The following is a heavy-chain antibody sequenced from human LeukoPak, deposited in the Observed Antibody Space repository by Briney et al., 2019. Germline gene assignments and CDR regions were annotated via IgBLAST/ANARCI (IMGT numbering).Heavy chain of an antibody. V-gene: IGHV4-31*03. Sequence: SQTLSLTCTVAGGSISSGAYYWTWIRQHPEKGLEWIGHIHYSGTTYYNPSLQSRITISPDTSNNQFSLKLNSVTAADTAVYYCAGGGDAYKTGYWGQGTLVTVSS. CDR1: GGSISSGAYY. J-gene: IGHJ4*02. D-gene: IGHD5-24*01. CDR2: IHYSGTT. CDR3: AGGGDAYKTGY.